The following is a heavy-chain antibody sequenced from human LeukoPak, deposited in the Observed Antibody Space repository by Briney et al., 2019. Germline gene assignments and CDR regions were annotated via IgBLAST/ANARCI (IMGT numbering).Heavy chain of an antibody. CDR2: IYSGGST. V-gene: IGHV3-53*01. J-gene: IGHJ4*02. Sequence: PGGSLRLSCAASGFIVSSKYMSWVRQAPGKGLEWVSVIYSGGSTYYAAPVEGRFTISRDNSKNTVYLQMNNLRVDDTAVYYCARAGPIDYWGQGILVTVSS. CDR1: GFIVSSKY. CDR3: ARAGPIDY.